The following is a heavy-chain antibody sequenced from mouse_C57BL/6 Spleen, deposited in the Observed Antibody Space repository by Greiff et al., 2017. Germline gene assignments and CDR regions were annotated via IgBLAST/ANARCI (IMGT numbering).Heavy chain of an antibody. Sequence: VQLQQSGAELVKPGASVKLSCTASGYTFTSYWMHWVKQRPGRGLEWIGRIDPNSGGTKYNAKFKSKDTLTVDKPSSTAYMQRSSPTSEDFEVCYCAGIYYDVSSADYFDYWGQGTTLTVSS. V-gene: IGHV1-72*01. J-gene: IGHJ2*01. CDR2: IDPNSGGT. D-gene: IGHD1-1*01. CDR1: GYTFTSYW. CDR3: AGIYYDVSSADYFDY.